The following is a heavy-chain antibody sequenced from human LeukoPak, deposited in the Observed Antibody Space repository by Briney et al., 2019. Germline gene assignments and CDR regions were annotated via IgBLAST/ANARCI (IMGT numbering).Heavy chain of an antibody. V-gene: IGHV4-38-2*02. Sequence: PSETLSLTCTVSGYSISSGYYWGWIRQPPGKGLEWIGSIYHSGSTYYNPSLKSRVTISVDTSKNQFSLKLSSVTAADTAVYYCARVGWFNSFDYWGQGTLVTVSS. CDR3: ARVGWFNSFDY. CDR1: GYSISSGYY. D-gene: IGHD3/OR15-3a*01. J-gene: IGHJ4*02. CDR2: IYHSGST.